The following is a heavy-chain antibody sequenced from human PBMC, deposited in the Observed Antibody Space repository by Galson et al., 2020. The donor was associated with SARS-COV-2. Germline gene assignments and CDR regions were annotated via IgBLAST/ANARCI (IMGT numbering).Heavy chain of an antibody. D-gene: IGHD3-3*01. Sequence: SETLSLTCTVSGGSISSYYWSWIRQPPGKGLEWIGYIYYSGSTNYNPSLKSRVTISVDTSKNQFSLKLSSVTAADTAVYYCARLDDNFGVVNDYWGQGTLVTVSS. CDR2: IYYSGST. CDR3: ARLDDNFGVVNDY. J-gene: IGHJ4*02. CDR1: GGSISSYY. V-gene: IGHV4-59*08.